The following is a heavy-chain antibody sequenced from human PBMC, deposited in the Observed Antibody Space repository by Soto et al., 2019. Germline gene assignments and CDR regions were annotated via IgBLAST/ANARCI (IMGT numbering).Heavy chain of an antibody. CDR2: INHSGST. CDR1: GGSFSGYY. CDR3: ATAQGSYRFYNWFDP. J-gene: IGHJ5*02. D-gene: IGHD1-26*01. V-gene: IGHV4-34*01. Sequence: PSETLSLTCAVYGGSFSGYYWSWIRQPPGKGLEWIGEINHSGSTNYNPSLKSRVTISVDTSKNQFSLKLSSVTAADTAVYYCATAQGSYRFYNWFDPWGQGTLVTVYS.